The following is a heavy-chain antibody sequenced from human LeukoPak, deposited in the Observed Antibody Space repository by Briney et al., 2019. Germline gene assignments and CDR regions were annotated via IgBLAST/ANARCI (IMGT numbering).Heavy chain of an antibody. CDR1: GFTVSSNY. CDR3: ARTSGELPHYFDY. D-gene: IGHD1-26*01. V-gene: IGHV3-53*01. CDR2: IYSGGST. Sequence: PGGSLRLSCAASGFTVSSNYMSWVRQAPGKGLEWVSVIYSGGSTYYADSVKGRFTISRDNSKNTLYLQMNSLRAEDTAVYYCARTSGELPHYFDYWGQGTLVTVSS. J-gene: IGHJ4*02.